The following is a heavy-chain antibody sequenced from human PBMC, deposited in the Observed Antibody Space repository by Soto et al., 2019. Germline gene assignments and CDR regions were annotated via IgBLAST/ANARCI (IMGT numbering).Heavy chain of an antibody. CDR2: ISSSSSYI. CDR3: ARGQVAARPRRFDP. J-gene: IGHJ5*02. D-gene: IGHD6-6*01. CDR1: GFTFSSYS. V-gene: IGHV3-21*01. Sequence: GGSLRLSCAASGFTFSSYSMNWVRQAPGKGLEWVSSISSSSSYIYYADSVKGRFTISRDNAKNSLYLQMNSLRAEDTAVYYCARGQVAARPRRFDPWGQGTLVTVSS.